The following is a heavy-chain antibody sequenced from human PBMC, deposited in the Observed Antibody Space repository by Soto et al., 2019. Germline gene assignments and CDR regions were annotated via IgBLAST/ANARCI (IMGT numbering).Heavy chain of an antibody. D-gene: IGHD3-3*01. J-gene: IGHJ3*02. V-gene: IGHV3-66*01. CDR1: GFTVSSNY. CDR2: IYSGGST. CDR3: ARRGVVTYYDFWSGLGPFDI. Sequence: GGSLRLSCAASGFTVSSNYMSWVRQAPGKGLEWVSVIYSGGSTYYADSVKGRFTISRDNSKNTLYLQMNSLRAEDTAVYYCARRGVVTYYDFWSGLGPFDIWGQGTMVTVSS.